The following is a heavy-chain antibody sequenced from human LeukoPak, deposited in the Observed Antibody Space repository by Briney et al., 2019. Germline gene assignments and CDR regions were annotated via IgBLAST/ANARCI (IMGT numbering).Heavy chain of an antibody. Sequence: GGSLRLSCAASGFTFSNAWMNWVRQAPGKGLEWVGRIKSKTDGGTTDYAAPVKGRFTISRDDSKNTLYLQMNSLETEDTAVYYCTTDRVDFWSGYYTGAIDYWGQGTLVTVSS. J-gene: IGHJ4*02. D-gene: IGHD3-3*01. V-gene: IGHV3-15*07. CDR1: GFTFSNAW. CDR2: IKSKTDGGTT. CDR3: TTDRVDFWSGYYTGAIDY.